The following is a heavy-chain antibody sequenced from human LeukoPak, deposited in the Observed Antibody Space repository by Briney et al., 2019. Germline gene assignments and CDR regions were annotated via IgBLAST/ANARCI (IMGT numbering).Heavy chain of an antibody. V-gene: IGHV3-49*03. CDR3: TRGKWELLYYYYCYMDV. Sequence: LSLTCTVSGGSISSYYWSWIRQAPGKGLEWVGFIRSKAYGGTTEYAASVKGRFTISRDDSKSIAYLQMNSLKTEDTAVYYCTRGKWELLYYYYCYMDVWGKGTTVTISS. D-gene: IGHD1-26*01. J-gene: IGHJ6*03. CDR1: GGSISSYY. CDR2: IRSKAYGGTT.